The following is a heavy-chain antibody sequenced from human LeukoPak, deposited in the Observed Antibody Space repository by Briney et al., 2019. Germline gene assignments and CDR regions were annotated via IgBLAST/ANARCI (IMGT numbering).Heavy chain of an antibody. CDR2: ISGSGGST. CDR1: GFTFSSYA. Sequence: QPGGSLRLSCAASGFTFSSYAMSWVRQAPGKGLEWVSAISGSGGSTYYADSVKGRFTISRDNSKNTLYLQMNSLRAEDTAVYYCARSADSSSWYGHGAFDIWGQGTMVTVSS. V-gene: IGHV3-23*01. D-gene: IGHD6-13*01. CDR3: ARSADSSSWYGHGAFDI. J-gene: IGHJ3*02.